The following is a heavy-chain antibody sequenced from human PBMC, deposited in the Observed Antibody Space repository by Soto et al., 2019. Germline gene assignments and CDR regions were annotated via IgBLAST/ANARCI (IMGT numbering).Heavy chain of an antibody. J-gene: IGHJ4*02. D-gene: IGHD1-20*01. CDR2: IHHSGPT. CDR3: ARGGITAVRNYYFDH. CDR1: GDSISSSEW. V-gene: IGHV4-4*02. Sequence: QVQLQESGPGLVKPSGTLSLNCKVSGDSISSSEWWSWVRQPPGKGLEWIAEIHHSGPTNYNPSLQSRVTITVDKSKNQISPRLSTVTAADTAVYYCARGGITAVRNYYFDHWGQGTLVTVSS.